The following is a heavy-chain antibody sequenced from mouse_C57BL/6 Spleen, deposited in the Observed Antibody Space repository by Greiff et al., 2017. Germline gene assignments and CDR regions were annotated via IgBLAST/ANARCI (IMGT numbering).Heavy chain of an antibody. V-gene: IGHV1-81*01. J-gene: IGHJ2*01. CDR3: ARTGDYGNDY. CDR2: IYPRSGNT. CDR1: GYTFTSYG. Sequence: VKLVESGAELARPGASVKLSCKASGYTFTSYGISWVKQRTGQGLEWIGEIYPRSGNTYYNEKFKGKATLTADKSSSTAYMELRSLTSEDSAVYFCARTGDYGNDYWGQGTTLTVSS. D-gene: IGHD1-1*01.